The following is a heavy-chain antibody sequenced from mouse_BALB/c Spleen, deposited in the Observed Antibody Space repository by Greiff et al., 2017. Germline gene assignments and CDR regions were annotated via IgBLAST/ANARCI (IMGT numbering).Heavy chain of an antibody. D-gene: IGHD1-1*01. V-gene: IGHV2-9*02. CDR3: ARAEGVGFAY. Sequence: VQLQESGPGLVAPSQSLSITCTVSGFSLTSYGVHWVRQPPGKGLEWLGVIWAGGGTNYNSALMSRLSISKDNSKSQVFLKMNSLQTDDTAMYYCARAEGVGFAYWGQGTLVTVSA. J-gene: IGHJ3*01. CDR2: IWAGGGT. CDR1: GFSLTSYG.